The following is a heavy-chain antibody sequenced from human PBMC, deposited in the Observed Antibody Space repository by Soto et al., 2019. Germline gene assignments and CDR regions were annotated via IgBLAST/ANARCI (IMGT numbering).Heavy chain of an antibody. D-gene: IGHD2-2*01. J-gene: IGHJ6*03. Sequence: PSETLSLTCTVSGGSISSSSYYWGWIRQPPGKGLEWIGSIYYSGSTYYNPSLKSRATISEDTSKNQFSLKLSSVTAADTAVYYCARTGCSSSSCRYYYYMDVWGKGTTVTVSS. V-gene: IGHV4-39*01. CDR1: GGSISSSSYY. CDR2: IYYSGST. CDR3: ARTGCSSSSCRYYYYMDV.